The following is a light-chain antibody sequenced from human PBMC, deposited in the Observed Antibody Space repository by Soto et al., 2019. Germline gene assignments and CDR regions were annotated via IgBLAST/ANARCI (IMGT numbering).Light chain of an antibody. Sequence: EIVLTQSPGTLSLSPGERATLSCRASQSVSSSYLAWYQQKPGQAPRLLIYGASSRATGIPDRFSGSGSGTDFTLTISRLGPEDFAVYYCQQYGSSPLTFGGGTK. CDR1: QSVSSSY. V-gene: IGKV3-20*01. J-gene: IGKJ4*01. CDR2: GAS. CDR3: QQYGSSPLT.